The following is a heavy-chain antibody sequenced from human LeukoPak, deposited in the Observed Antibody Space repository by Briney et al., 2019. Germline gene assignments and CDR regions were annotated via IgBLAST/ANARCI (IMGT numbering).Heavy chain of an antibody. D-gene: IGHD3-22*01. CDR3: NTGGNYDSSDTPFDY. CDR2: VSGSGAHT. Sequence: GGSLRLSCAASGFSFSSYGMSWVRQAPGKGLQWVSAVSGSGAHTYYADSVKGRFTISRDNSRDTLYLQMNSLKTEDTAVYYCNTGGNYDSSDTPFDYWGQGTLVTVAS. J-gene: IGHJ4*02. CDR1: GFSFSSYG. V-gene: IGHV3-23*01.